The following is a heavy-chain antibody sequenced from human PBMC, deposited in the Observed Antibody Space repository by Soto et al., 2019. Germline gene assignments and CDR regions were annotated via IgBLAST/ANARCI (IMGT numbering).Heavy chain of an antibody. CDR3: ARADYYDRSGYLLPCGY. V-gene: IGHV1-8*01. CDR2: MNPNRGNT. CDR1: GYTFTSYD. J-gene: IGHJ4*02. D-gene: IGHD3-22*01. Sequence: QVQLVQSGAEVKKPGASVKVSCKASGYTFTSYDINWVRQATGQGLEWMGWMNPNRGNTGYAQKFQGRXTXTXXTSISTAYMELSSLRSEDTAVYYCARADYYDRSGYLLPCGYWGQGTLVTVSS.